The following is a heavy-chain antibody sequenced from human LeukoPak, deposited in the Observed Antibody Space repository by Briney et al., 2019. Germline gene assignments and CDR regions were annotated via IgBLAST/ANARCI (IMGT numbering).Heavy chain of an antibody. Sequence: ASVKVSCKASGYSFTSYGITWVRQAPGQGLEWMGWISPYNGDTNYAQKFQGRVTMTTDTSTNTVYMELRTLRSDDTAVYYCARGLARHRRNDYWGQGIMVIVSS. V-gene: IGHV1-18*01. CDR3: ARGLARHRRNDY. CDR2: ISPYNGDT. J-gene: IGHJ4*02. CDR1: GYSFTSYG. D-gene: IGHD1-1*01.